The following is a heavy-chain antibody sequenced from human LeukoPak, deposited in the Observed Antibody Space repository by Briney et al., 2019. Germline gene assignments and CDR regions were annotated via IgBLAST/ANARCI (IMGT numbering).Heavy chain of an antibody. CDR2: ISTSSSYI. Sequence: GGSLRLSCAASGFTFSSYAMSWVRQAPGKGLEWVSFISTSSSYIYYADSVKGRFTISRDNAKNSLYLQMNSLRAEDTAVYYCARDGSQWLKPTGAFDYWGQGTLVTVSS. CDR3: ARDGSQWLKPTGAFDY. J-gene: IGHJ4*02. D-gene: IGHD6-19*01. V-gene: IGHV3-21*01. CDR1: GFTFSSYA.